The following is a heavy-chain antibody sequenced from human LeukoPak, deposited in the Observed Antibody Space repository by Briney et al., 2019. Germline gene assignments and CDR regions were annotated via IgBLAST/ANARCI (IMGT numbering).Heavy chain of an antibody. CDR3: ARGGDMVGGSRSAFDI. CDR1: GFIVSSKY. D-gene: IGHD1-26*01. V-gene: IGHV3-53*01. CDR2: LSSGSTT. J-gene: IGHJ3*02. Sequence: GGSLRLSCAASGFIVSSKYMSWVRQAPGKGLEWVSVLSSGSTTYYADSVKGRFTISRDTSKNTLNLQMNSLRAEDTAIYYCARGGDMVGGSRSAFDIWGQGTMVTVSS.